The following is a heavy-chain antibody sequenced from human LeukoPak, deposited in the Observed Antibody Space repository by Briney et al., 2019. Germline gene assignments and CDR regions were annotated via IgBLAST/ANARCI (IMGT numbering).Heavy chain of an antibody. V-gene: IGHV3-66*01. J-gene: IGHJ4*02. Sequence: GGSLRLSCASSTFTVSDKYMSWVRQAPGKSLEWVSVIYGDGSTYYADSVKGRFTMSRDNSKNTLYLQMNSLRAEDTAVYYCARGHIVVVTAYYFDYWGQGTLVTVSS. CDR2: IYGDGST. CDR3: ARGHIVVVTAYYFDY. D-gene: IGHD2-21*02. CDR1: TFTVSDKY.